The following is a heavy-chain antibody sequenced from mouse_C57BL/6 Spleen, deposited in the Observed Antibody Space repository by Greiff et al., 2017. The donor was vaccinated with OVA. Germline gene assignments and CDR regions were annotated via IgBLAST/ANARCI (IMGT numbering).Heavy chain of an antibody. J-gene: IGHJ3*01. V-gene: IGHV3-6*01. CDR1: GYSITSGYY. CDR2: ISYDGSN. D-gene: IGHD2-4*01. CDR3: ARERLGFAY. Sequence: VQLKESGPGLVKPSQSLSLTCSVTGYSITSGYYWNWIRQFPGNKLEWMGYISYDGSNNYNPSLKNRISITRDTSKNQFFLKLNSVTTEDTATYYCARERLGFAYGGQGTLVTVSA.